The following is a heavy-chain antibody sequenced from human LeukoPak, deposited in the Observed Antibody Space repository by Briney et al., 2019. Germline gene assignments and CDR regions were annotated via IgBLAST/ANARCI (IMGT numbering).Heavy chain of an antibody. CDR2: AHYSGDT. J-gene: IGHJ3*01. D-gene: IGHD6-25*01. CDR1: DNSIKDYY. CDR3: AGYNVGSGWAQAFDV. Sequence: KPSETLSLTCTVSDNSIKDYYWNWIRQPPGKGLEWLGSAHYSGDTNYNPSLKSRVTISMDTSRGQFSLKLTSVTAADTALYYCAGYNVGSGWAQAFDVWGQGTMVIVSS. V-gene: IGHV4-59*01.